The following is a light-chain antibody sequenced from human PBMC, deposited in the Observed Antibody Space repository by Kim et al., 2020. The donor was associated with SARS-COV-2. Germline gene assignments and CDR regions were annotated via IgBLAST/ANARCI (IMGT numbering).Light chain of an antibody. Sequence: SASVGDTITITCRASETVANYLNWYQQKPGKAPNLLIYTTSTLHTGVSSRFSGRGSVTDFTLTITSLRPEDFATYYCQQSYSIPYTFGQGTKLEI. J-gene: IGKJ2*01. CDR3: QQSYSIPYT. CDR1: ETVANY. CDR2: TTS. V-gene: IGKV1-39*01.